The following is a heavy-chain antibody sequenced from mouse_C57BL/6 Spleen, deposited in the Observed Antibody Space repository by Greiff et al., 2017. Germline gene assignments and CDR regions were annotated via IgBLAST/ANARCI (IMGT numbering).Heavy chain of an antibody. CDR3: ARGDYDEYFDV. V-gene: IGHV1-42*01. CDR2: INPSTGGT. J-gene: IGHJ1*03. CDR1: GYSFTGYY. D-gene: IGHD2-4*01. Sequence: VQLKESGPELVKPGASVKISCKASGYSFTGYYMNWVKQSPEKSLEWIGEINPSTGGTTYNQKFKAKATLTVDKSSSTAYMQLKSLTSEDSAVYYCARGDYDEYFDVWGTGTTVTVSS.